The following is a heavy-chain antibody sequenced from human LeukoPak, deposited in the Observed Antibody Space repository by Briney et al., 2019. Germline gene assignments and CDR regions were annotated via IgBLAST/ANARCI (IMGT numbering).Heavy chain of an antibody. CDR2: INSDGRST. V-gene: IGHV3-74*01. D-gene: IGHD6-19*01. CDR3: ARAQWLADDAFDI. CDR1: GFTFSSYW. Sequence: GGTLRLSCAASGFTFSSYWMHWVGQAPGKGLEWVSRINSDGRSTSNADSVKGRLTISRDNAKNTLSLQMNSLRVEDTAVYYCARAQWLADDAFDIWGQGTMVTVSS. J-gene: IGHJ3*02.